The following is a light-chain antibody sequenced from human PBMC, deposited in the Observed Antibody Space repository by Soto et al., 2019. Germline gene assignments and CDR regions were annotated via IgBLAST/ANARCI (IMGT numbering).Light chain of an antibody. Sequence: EIVMTQSPATLYVSPGETASLSCRTSQSVGSDLAWYQQKPGQAPRLLMHTASSRATGTPARFSGSGSGAEFTLTISSLQSEDFAVYYCQLYHNWPPITSGQGTRLEIK. CDR2: TAS. CDR3: QLYHNWPPIT. J-gene: IGKJ5*01. V-gene: IGKV3-15*01. CDR1: QSVGSD.